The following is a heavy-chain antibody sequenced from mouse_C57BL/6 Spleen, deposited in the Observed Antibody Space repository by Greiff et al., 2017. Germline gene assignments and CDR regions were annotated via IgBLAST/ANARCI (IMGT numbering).Heavy chain of an antibody. CDR2: IYPGDGDT. CDR1: GYAFSSSW. Sequence: VQLQQSGPELVKPGASVKISCKASGYAFSSSWMNWVKQRPGKGLEWIGRIYPGDGDTNYNGKVKGKATLTADKSSSTAYMQLSGLTSEDSAVYFCARSLYNNLFDYWGQGTTLTVSS. J-gene: IGHJ2*01. CDR3: ARSLYNNLFDY. D-gene: IGHD2-5*01. V-gene: IGHV1-82*01.